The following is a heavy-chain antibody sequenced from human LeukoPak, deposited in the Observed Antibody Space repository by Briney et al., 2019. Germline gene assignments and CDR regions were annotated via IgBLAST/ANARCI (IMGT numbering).Heavy chain of an antibody. Sequence: GGSLRLSCAASGFTFSNYAMTWVRQAPGKGLEWVSSIRGNGGNTYYADSVKGRFTNFRDNSKNTLYLQMNSLRGEDTAIYYCAKALRAAPGTTPGDYWGQGTLVTVSS. D-gene: IGHD6-13*01. CDR3: AKALRAAPGTTPGDY. V-gene: IGHV3-23*01. CDR1: GFTFSNYA. J-gene: IGHJ4*02. CDR2: IRGNGGNT.